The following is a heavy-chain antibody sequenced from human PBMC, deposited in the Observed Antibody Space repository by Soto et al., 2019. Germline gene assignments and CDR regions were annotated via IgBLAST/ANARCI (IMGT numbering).Heavy chain of an antibody. CDR1: GGSISSDGYF. J-gene: IGHJ3*02. D-gene: IGHD2-2*01. CDR3: ARRPCSRTCSFGGGFHI. V-gene: IGHV4-31*03. CDR2: IYSNGSA. Sequence: QVQLQESGPGLVMPSQTLSLTCSVSGGSISSDGYFWPWIRQLPGMGLEWLGYIYSNGSAYYDPALAGRLSLSLDPSVNQFSLEVYSVTAADTAVYYSARRPCSRTCSFGGGFHIWGQGTVVTVSS.